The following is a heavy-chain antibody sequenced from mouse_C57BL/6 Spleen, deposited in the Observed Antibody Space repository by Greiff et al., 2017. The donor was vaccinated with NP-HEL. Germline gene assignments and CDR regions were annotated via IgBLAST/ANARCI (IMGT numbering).Heavy chain of an antibody. CDR2: INPNNGGT. Sequence: VHVKQSGPELVKPGASVKIPCKASGYTFTDYNMDWVKQSHGKSLEWIGDINPNNGGTIYNQKFKGKATLTVDKSSSTAYMELRSLTSEDTAVYYCARYDYDGAYWGQGTLVTVSA. D-gene: IGHD2-4*01. V-gene: IGHV1-18*01. J-gene: IGHJ3*01. CDR1: GYTFTDYN. CDR3: ARYDYDGAY.